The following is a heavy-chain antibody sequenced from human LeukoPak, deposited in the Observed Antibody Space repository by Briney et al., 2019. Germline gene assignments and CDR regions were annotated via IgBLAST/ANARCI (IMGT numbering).Heavy chain of an antibody. Sequence: SQTLSLTCTVSGGSISSGGYYWSWIRQHPGKGLEWIGYIYYSGSTYYSPSLKSRVTISVDTSKNQFSLKLSSVTAADTAVYYCARGDSVRGDYGDYNLLSFDPWGQGTLVTVSS. CDR1: GGSISSGGYY. V-gene: IGHV4-31*03. J-gene: IGHJ5*02. CDR3: ARGDSVRGDYGDYNLLSFDP. D-gene: IGHD4-17*01. CDR2: IYYSGST.